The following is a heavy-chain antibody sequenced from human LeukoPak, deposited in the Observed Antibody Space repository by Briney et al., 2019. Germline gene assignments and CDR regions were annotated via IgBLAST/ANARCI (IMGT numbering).Heavy chain of an antibody. V-gene: IGHV1-2*02. CDR3: AREGVIGDGYNFFDY. D-gene: IGHD5-24*01. Sequence: ASVTVSCKASGYTLIDYYMHWVRQAPGQGLAWMGWINPHSGGTTSEQNFQGRVTMSRDTSISTVYMELSRLRSDDTALYFCAREGVIGDGYNFFDYWGQGTLVTVS. CDR1: GYTLIDYY. J-gene: IGHJ4*02. CDR2: INPHSGGT.